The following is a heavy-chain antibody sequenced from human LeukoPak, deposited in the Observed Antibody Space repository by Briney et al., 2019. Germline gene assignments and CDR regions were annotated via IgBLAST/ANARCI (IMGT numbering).Heavy chain of an antibody. J-gene: IGHJ1*01. V-gene: IGHV4-34*01. CDR1: GGSFSGFY. CDR2: INYSGNT. D-gene: IGHD3-22*01. CDR3: ARGGDYDSSGYSAAEYFQH. Sequence: PSETLSLTCAVYGGSFSGFYWSWVRQSPGKGLEWIAEINYSGNTNYDPSLKSRVTILIDTSKNQFSLKLNSLTAADTAMYFCARGGDYDSSGYSAAEYFQHWGQGTLVTVSS.